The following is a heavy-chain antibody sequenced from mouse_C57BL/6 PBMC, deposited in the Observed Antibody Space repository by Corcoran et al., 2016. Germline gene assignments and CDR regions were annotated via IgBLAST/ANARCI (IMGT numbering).Heavy chain of an antibody. D-gene: IGHD1-1*01. CDR1: GYTFTDYY. Sequence: EVQLQQSGPEKVKPGASVKISCKAYGYTFTDYYMKWVKQSHGKSLEWIGDINPNNGGTSYNQKFKGKATLTVDKSSSTAYMDLRSLTSGDSAVYYCARRSLLLDWGQGTLVTVSA. CDR3: ARRSLLLD. J-gene: IGHJ3*01. V-gene: IGHV1-26*01. CDR2: INPNNGGT.